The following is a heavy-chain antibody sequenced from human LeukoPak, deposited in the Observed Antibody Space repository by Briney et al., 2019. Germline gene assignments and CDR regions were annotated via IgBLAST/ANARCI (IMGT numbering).Heavy chain of an antibody. CDR3: ARDYGRDSNYWFDP. D-gene: IGHD4-11*01. CDR1: GYTFTSYD. CDR2: MNPNSGNT. Sequence: ASVKVSCKAYGYTFTSYDINWVRQATGQGLEWMGWMNPNSGNTGYAQKFQGRVTMTTDTSTSTAYMELRSLRSDDTAVYYCARDYGRDSNYWFDPWGQGTLVTVSS. V-gene: IGHV1-8*01. J-gene: IGHJ5*02.